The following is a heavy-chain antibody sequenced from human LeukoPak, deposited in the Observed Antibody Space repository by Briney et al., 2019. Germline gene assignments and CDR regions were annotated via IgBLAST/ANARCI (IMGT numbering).Heavy chain of an antibody. CDR2: INTNTGNP. D-gene: IGHD3-10*01. Sequence: ASVKVSCKASGYTFTSYAMNWVRQAPGQGLERMGWINTNTGNPTYAQGFTGRFVFSLDTSVSTAYLQTSSLKAEDTAVYYCARGLYGSGSYTEIDYWGQGTLVTVSS. CDR1: GYTFTSYA. V-gene: IGHV7-4-1*02. J-gene: IGHJ4*02. CDR3: ARGLYGSGSYTEIDY.